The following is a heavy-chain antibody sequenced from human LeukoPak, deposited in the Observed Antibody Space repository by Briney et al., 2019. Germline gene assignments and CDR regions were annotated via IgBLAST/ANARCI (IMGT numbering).Heavy chain of an antibody. J-gene: IGHJ4*02. Sequence: GESLKISCKGSGYSFTSYWIAWGRQMPGRGLEGMGVIYPGDSDTRYSPSFQGQVTISADKSITTAYLQWSSLKASDTAIYYCARRGNYYFDSWGQGTLVTVSS. CDR3: ARRGNYYFDS. CDR1: GYSFTSYW. D-gene: IGHD3-10*01. CDR2: IYPGDSDT. V-gene: IGHV5-51*01.